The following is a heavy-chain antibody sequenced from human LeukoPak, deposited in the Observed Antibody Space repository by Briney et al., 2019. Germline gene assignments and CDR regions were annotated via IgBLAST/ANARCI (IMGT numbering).Heavy chain of an antibody. D-gene: IGHD3-10*01. CDR3: ARVPLYGSGSYYVGP. V-gene: IGHV4-39*07. CDR1: GGSISSSSHY. J-gene: IGHJ5*02. CDR2: IYYSGST. Sequence: SETLSLTCTVSGGSISSSSHYWGWIRQPPGKGLEWIGSIYYSGSTYYNPSLKSRVTISVDTSKNQFSLKLSSVTAADTAVYYCARVPLYGSGSYYVGPWGQGTLVTVSS.